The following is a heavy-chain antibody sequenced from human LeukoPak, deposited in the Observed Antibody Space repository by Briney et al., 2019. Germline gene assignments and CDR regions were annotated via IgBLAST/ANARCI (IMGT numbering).Heavy chain of an antibody. CDR2: IWYDGSNK. J-gene: IGHJ4*02. V-gene: IGHV3-33*06. Sequence: GGSLRLSCAASGFTFSSYGMHWVRQAPGKGLEWVAVIWYDGSNKYYADSVKGRFTISRDNSKNTLYLQMHSLRAEDTAVYYCAKQNYYGSGSYWLGYWGQGTLVTVSS. CDR1: GFTFSSYG. D-gene: IGHD3-10*01. CDR3: AKQNYYGSGSYWLGY.